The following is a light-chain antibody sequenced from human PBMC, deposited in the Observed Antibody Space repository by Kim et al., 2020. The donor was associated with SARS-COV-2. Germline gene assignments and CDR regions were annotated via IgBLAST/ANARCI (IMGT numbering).Light chain of an antibody. CDR3: QQYNDWPLT. CDR1: QSVGSK. Sequence: VSPGERAPLSGRASQSVGSKLAWYQHKIGQSPRVLIYAASARATGISDRFSGSGSGTEFALTISSLQSEDFALYYCQQYNDWPLTFGGGTKVDIK. J-gene: IGKJ4*01. CDR2: AAS. V-gene: IGKV3-15*01.